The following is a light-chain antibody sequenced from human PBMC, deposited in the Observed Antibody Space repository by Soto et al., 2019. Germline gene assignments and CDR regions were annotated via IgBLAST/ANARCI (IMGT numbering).Light chain of an antibody. V-gene: IGLV2-14*01. CDR1: SSDVGGYNY. Sequence: QSALTQPASVSGSPGQSITISCTGTSSDVGGYNYVSWYQQYPGKAPKLMIYDVSNRPSGVSNRFSGSKSGNTASLTISGLQAEDEADYYCSSYTSSSTSYVFGTRTKLTVL. CDR3: SSYTSSSTSYV. CDR2: DVS. J-gene: IGLJ1*01.